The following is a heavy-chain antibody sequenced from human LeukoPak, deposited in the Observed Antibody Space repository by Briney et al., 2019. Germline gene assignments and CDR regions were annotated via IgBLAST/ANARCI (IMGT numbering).Heavy chain of an antibody. D-gene: IGHD6-19*01. CDR1: GFTFSSYW. CDR3: VRHRGGNGWSFDY. Sequence: GGSLRLSCAVSGFTFSSYWMSWVRQAPGKGLEWVANIKQDGSEKYYVDSVKGRFTISRDNAKNSLYLQMNSLKASDTAMFYCVRHRGGNGWSFDYWGQGTLVTVSS. V-gene: IGHV3-7*03. J-gene: IGHJ4*02. CDR2: IKQDGSEK.